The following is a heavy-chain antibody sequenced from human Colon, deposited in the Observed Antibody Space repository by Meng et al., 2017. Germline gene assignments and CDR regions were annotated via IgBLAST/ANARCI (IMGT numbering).Heavy chain of an antibody. V-gene: IGHV4-4*02. J-gene: IGHJ4*02. CDR1: GCSISSNYW. D-gene: IGHD4-23*01. Sequence: GAGPGLVKLLGTPALTWAVSGCSISSNYWWSWVRQSPKKGLEWIGEIHHGGNPNYNPSLKSRVTISVDTSNNQFSLKLSSVTAADTAVYYCARIDYGGNGIEKYFFDYWGQGTLVTVSS. CDR2: IHHGGNP. CDR3: ARIDYGGNGIEKYFFDY.